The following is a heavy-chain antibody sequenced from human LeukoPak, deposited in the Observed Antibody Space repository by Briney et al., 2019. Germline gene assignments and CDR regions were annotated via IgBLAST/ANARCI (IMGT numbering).Heavy chain of an antibody. CDR1: GGSISGYY. J-gene: IGHJ4*02. CDR2: ISTSGST. D-gene: IGHD3-9*01. V-gene: IGHV4-4*07. Sequence: PSETLSLTCTVSGGSISGYYWSWIRQPAGKGLEWIGHISTSGSTDYNPSLKSRVTMSVDTSKNQFSLKLTSVTAADTAVYYCARDLTFDILTGYYISPFDCWGRGTLVTVSS. CDR3: ARDLTFDILTGYYISPFDC.